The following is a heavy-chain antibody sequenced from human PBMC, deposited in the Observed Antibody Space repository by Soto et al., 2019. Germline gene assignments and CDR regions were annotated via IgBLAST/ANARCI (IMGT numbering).Heavy chain of an antibody. CDR1: GFTFSSYA. Sequence: EVQLLESGGGLVQPGGSLRLSCAASGFTFSSYAMSWVRQAPGKGLEWVSVISSSGGSTYYADSVKGRFTISRDNSKNTLNLQMNSLRAEDTAIYYCAKDQGGMDVWGQGTTVTVSS. CDR2: ISSSGGST. CDR3: AKDQGGMDV. V-gene: IGHV3-23*01. J-gene: IGHJ6*02.